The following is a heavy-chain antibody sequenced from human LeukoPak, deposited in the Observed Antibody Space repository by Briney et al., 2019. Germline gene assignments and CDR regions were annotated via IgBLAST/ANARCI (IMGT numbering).Heavy chain of an antibody. J-gene: IGHJ6*02. CDR1: GYTFTSYG. CDR2: ISAYNGNT. V-gene: IGHV1-18*01. CDR3: ARDSGLTGWSAYYYYYGMDV. Sequence: GASVKVSCKASGYTFTSYGISWVRQAPGQGLEWMGWISAYNGNTNYAQKLQGRVTMTTDTSTSTAYMELRSLRSDDTAVYYCARDSGLTGWSAYYYYYGMDVWGQGTTVTVSS. D-gene: IGHD1-1*01.